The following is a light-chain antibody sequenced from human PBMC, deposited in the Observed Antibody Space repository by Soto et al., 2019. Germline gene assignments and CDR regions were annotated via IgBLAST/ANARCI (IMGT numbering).Light chain of an antibody. CDR3: SSYVGNNNLV. CDR1: SSDVGAYNY. V-gene: IGLV2-8*01. CDR2: EVN. J-gene: IGLJ2*01. Sequence: QSALTKPPSASGSPGQSVTISCTGTSSDVGAYNYVSWYQQHPGKAPKLMIYEVNKRPSGVPDRFSGSKSGNTASLTVSGLQAEDEADYFCSSYVGNNNLVFGGGTQLTVL.